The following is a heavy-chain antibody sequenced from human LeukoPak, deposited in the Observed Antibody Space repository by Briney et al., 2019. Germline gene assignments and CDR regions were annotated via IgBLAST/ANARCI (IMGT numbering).Heavy chain of an antibody. V-gene: IGHV3-74*01. CDR3: ARGGGYSYGVGDY. Sequence: GASLRLSCAASGLIFSTYWMNWVRQAPAKGLVWVSRINSDGSSTSYADSVKGLFTISRDNAKNTLYLQMNSLRAEDTAVYYCARGGGYSYGVGDYWGQGTLVTVSS. J-gene: IGHJ4*02. CDR1: GLIFSTYW. CDR2: INSDGSST. D-gene: IGHD5-18*01.